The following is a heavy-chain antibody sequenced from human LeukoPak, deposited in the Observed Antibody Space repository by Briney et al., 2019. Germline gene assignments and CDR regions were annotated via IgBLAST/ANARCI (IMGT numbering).Heavy chain of an antibody. D-gene: IGHD7-27*01. J-gene: IGHJ4*02. CDR1: GYTFTSYD. Sequence: ASVKVSCKASGYTFTSYDIDWVRQATGQGLEWMGWMNPNSGNTGYAQKFQGRVTMARNTSISTAYMELSSLRSEDTAVYYCARNPRSANWGPEHGYWGQGTLVTVSS. CDR2: MNPNSGNT. CDR3: ARNPRSANWGPEHGY. V-gene: IGHV1-8*01.